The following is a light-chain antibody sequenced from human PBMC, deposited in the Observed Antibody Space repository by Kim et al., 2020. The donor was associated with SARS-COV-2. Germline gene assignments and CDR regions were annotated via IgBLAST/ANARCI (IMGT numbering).Light chain of an antibody. V-gene: IGKV1-13*02. CDR3: QQFYSYPIT. Sequence: AFVGDSVTITCRASQGISSALAWYQQTSGKAPKLLIYDASNLESGVPSRFSGSGSGTDFTLTISSVQPEEFATYYCQQFYSYPITFGQGTRLEIK. CDR1: QGISSA. J-gene: IGKJ5*01. CDR2: DAS.